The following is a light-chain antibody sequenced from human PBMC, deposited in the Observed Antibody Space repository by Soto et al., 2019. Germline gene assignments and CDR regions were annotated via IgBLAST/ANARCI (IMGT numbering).Light chain of an antibody. CDR3: QQYMNWPT. Sequence: EIVMTQSPATLSVSPGEGATLSCRASQSIKRSSLAWYQQKPGQAPRLLIFGAPTRVTGIPARFSGSGSGTEFSLTISSLQSEDFAVYYCQQYMNWPTFGQGTRLEI. V-gene: IGKV3-15*01. CDR2: GAP. J-gene: IGKJ5*01. CDR1: QSIKRSS.